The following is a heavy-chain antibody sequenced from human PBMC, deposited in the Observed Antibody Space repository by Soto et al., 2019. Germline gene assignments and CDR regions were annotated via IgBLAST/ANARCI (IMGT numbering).Heavy chain of an antibody. D-gene: IGHD3-9*01. CDR3: ARESHDILTGPPWVWYFDL. CDR1: GGSFSGYY. CDR2: INDRGSI. J-gene: IGHJ2*01. V-gene: IGHV4-34*01. Sequence: QVQLQQWGAGPLRPLETLSLTCGVSGGSFSGYYWAWIRQAPGQGLEWMGEINDRGSINYNPSLKSGASLSVDTSKNRYCLNLRSVPAADMAVYSCARESHDILTGPPWVWYFDLWGRGTRVTVSS.